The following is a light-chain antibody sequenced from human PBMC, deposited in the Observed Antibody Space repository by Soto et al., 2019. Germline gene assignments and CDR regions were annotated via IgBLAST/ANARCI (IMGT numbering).Light chain of an antibody. CDR3: SSYTSSSTYV. J-gene: IGLJ1*01. CDR2: EVS. CDR1: SSDVGGYNY. Sequence: SALTQPASVSWSPGQSITISCTGTSSDVGGYNYVSWYQQHPGKAPKLMIYEVSNRPSGVSNRFSGSKSGNTASLTISGLQAEDEADYYCSSYTSSSTYVFGTGTKVTV. V-gene: IGLV2-14*01.